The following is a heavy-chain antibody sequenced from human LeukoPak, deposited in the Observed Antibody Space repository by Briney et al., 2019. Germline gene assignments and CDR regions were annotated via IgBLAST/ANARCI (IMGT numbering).Heavy chain of an antibody. CDR2: IRPDGSEQ. D-gene: IGHD3-3*01. Sequence: GGSLRLSCAASGFPISSFWMYWVRQTPGRGLEWLANIRPDGSEQYYVDSVRGRFTISRDNAKNSVYLDMNNLRVDDTGVYYCSGQDSSWSPWAYWGQGTLVSVSS. V-gene: IGHV3-7*01. CDR1: GFPISSFW. CDR3: SGQDSSWSPWAY. J-gene: IGHJ4*02.